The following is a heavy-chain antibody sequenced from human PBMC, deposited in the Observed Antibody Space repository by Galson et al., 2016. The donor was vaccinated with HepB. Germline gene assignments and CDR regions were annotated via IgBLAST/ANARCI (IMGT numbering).Heavy chain of an antibody. J-gene: IGHJ4*02. Sequence: SLRLSCAVSGFTSSNYWMHWARQAPGQGLVWVSRINGAGSHTAYADSVRGRFTISRDNARNTLFLQMNSLRAEDTAVYFCVRDGDHYDFDFWGQGTLVTVSS. CDR3: VRDGDHYDFDF. CDR2: INGAGSHT. D-gene: IGHD4-17*01. CDR1: GFTSSNYW. V-gene: IGHV3-74*01.